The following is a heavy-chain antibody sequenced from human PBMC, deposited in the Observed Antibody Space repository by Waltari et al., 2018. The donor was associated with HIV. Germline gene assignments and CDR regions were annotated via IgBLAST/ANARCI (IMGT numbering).Heavy chain of an antibody. Sequence: QVQLQESGPGLVKPSQTLSLTCTVSGGSISSGGYYLSWIRQHPGKGLEWSGYIYYSGSTYYNPSLKSRVTISVDTSKNQFSLKLSSVTAADTAVYYCARGSPDYTDDDAFDIWGQGTMVTVSS. D-gene: IGHD3-3*01. V-gene: IGHV4-31*03. J-gene: IGHJ3*02. CDR3: ARGSPDYTDDDAFDI. CDR2: IYYSGST. CDR1: GGSISSGGYY.